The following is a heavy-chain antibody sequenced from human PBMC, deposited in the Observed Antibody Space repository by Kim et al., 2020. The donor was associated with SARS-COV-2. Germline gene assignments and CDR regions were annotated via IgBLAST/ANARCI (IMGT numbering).Heavy chain of an antibody. V-gene: IGHV3-23*01. CDR3: AKDPTQKKLVVYEVNWFDP. CDR2: ISGSGGST. Sequence: GGSLRLSCAASGFTFSSYAMSWVRQAPGKGLEWVSAISGSGGSTYYADSVKGRFTISRDNSKNTLYLQMNSLRAEDTAVYYCAKDPTQKKLVVYEVNWFDPWGQGTLVTVSS. D-gene: IGHD2-8*02. CDR1: GFTFSSYA. J-gene: IGHJ5*02.